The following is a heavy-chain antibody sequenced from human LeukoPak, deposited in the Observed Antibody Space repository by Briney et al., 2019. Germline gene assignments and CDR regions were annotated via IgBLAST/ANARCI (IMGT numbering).Heavy chain of an antibody. CDR2: ISGDASGT. V-gene: IGHV3-23*01. CDR1: GFTFTSYA. Sequence: TGGSLRLSCAASGFTFTSYAMSWVRQAPGKGLEWVSAISGDASGTYYTDSVKGRFTISRDNSKNTLFLQMNSLRVEDTAVYYCAKGGVTSVYHAFDIWGQGTMVTVSS. CDR3: AKGGVTSVYHAFDI. J-gene: IGHJ3*02. D-gene: IGHD1-14*01.